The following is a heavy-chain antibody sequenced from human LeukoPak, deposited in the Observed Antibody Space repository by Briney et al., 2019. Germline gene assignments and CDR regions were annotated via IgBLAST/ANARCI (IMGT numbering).Heavy chain of an antibody. CDR2: INPNSGGT. D-gene: IGHD6-13*01. V-gene: IGHV1-2*02. CDR1: GYTFTGYY. CDR3: ARAAAGTGGYFDY. Sequence: GASVKVSFKASGYTFTGYYMHWVRQAPGQGLEWMGWINPNSGGTNYAQKFQGRVTMTRDTSISTAYMELSRLRSDDTAVYYCARAAAGTGGYFDYWGQGTLVTVSS. J-gene: IGHJ4*02.